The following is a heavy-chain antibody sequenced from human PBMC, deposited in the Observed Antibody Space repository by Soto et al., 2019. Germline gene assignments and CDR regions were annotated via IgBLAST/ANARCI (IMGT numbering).Heavy chain of an antibody. J-gene: IGHJ4*02. CDR1: GYTFTSYG. D-gene: IGHD6-13*01. V-gene: IGHV1-18*01. CDR2: ISAYNGNT. CDR3: AGDRGYSSSWTSAYVFDY. Sequence: QVQLVQSGAEVKKPGASVKVSCKASGYTFTSYGISWVRQAPGQGLEWMGWISAYNGNTNYAQKLQGRGTMTTDTSTSTAYMELRSLRSDDTAVYYCAGDRGYSSSWTSAYVFDYWGQGTLVTVSS.